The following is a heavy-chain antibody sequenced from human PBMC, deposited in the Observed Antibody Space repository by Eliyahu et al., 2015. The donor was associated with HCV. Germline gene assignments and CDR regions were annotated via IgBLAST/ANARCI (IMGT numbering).Heavy chain of an antibody. CDR3: ARPPYCSSTTCAGSFVY. V-gene: IGHV4-34*02. CDR1: GGSFRGSY. CDR2: INHSGST. Sequence: QVQLQQWGAGLLKPSETLSLTCAVYGGSFRGSYWSWIRQPPGKGLEWIGEINHSGSTNYNPSLKSRVTISVDTSKNQFSLKLSSVTAADTAVYYCARPPYCSSTTCAGSFVYWGQGTLVTISS. J-gene: IGHJ4*02. D-gene: IGHD2-2*01.